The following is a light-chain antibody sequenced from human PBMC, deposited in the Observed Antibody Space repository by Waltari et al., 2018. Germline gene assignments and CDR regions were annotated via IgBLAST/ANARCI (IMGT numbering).Light chain of an antibody. V-gene: IGLV2-14*01. CDR1: STEVGGYNF. Sequence: QSAPAQPASVSGAPRQRGTLFCAGTSTEVGGYNFFSWYQEHPGQAPRVIIYDVSDRPSGVSDRFSGSKSGNTASLTISGLQAEDEADYYCSSQSSNDVVLFGGGTKLTVL. CDR3: SSQSSNDVVL. J-gene: IGLJ2*01. CDR2: DVS.